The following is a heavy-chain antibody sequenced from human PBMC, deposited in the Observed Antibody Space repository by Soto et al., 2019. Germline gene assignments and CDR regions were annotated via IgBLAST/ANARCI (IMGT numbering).Heavy chain of an antibody. CDR2: ISTDGSRT. D-gene: IGHD3-10*01. CDR1: GFTFSGYW. CDR3: AREVVLGSGAWFDS. J-gene: IGHJ5*01. Sequence: PGGSLRLSCAASGFTFSGYWMYWVRQGPGKGLVWVSRISTDGSRTTYADSVKGRFTISRDNAKNTLYVQMNSLRDEETAVYYCAREVVLGSGAWFDSWGQGTPVTVSS. V-gene: IGHV3-74*01.